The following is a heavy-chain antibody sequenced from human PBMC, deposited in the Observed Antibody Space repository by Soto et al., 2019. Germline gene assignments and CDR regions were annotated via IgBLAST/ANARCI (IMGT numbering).Heavy chain of an antibody. V-gene: IGHV6-1*01. CDR2: TYYRSKWYN. CDR3: ARVKGSLRSKIYSTWFDP. CDR1: GDSVSSNSAA. J-gene: IGHJ5*02. D-gene: IGHD3-10*01. Sequence: SQTLSLTCAISGDSVSSNSAAWNWIRQSPSRGLEWLGRTYYRSKWYNDYAVSVKSRITINPDTSKNQFSLQLNSVTPEDTAVYYCARVKGSLRSKIYSTWFDPWGQGTLVTVSA.